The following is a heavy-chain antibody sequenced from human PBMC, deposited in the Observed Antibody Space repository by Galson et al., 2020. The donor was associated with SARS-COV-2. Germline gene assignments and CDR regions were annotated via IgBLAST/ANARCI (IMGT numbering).Heavy chain of an antibody. J-gene: IGHJ4*02. CDR1: LGTFSSYA. CDR2: IIPILGIA. D-gene: IGHD6-19*01. Sequence: SVNVSYKASLGTFSSYAISWVRPAPGQGLEWMGGIIPILGIAHYAQKFQGRVTITADNSTNTAYMELSSLRSEDTAVYYCATDSSGWYFDYWGQGTRVTGSS. V-gene: IGHV1-69*10. CDR3: ATDSSGWYFDY.